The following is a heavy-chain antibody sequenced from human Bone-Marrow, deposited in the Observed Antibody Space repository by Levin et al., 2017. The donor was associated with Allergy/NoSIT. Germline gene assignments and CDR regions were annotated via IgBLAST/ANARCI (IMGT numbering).Heavy chain of an antibody. D-gene: IGHD6-19*01. CDR3: ATSGGGSGWYRDALDI. CDR1: GYTFTGYY. Sequence: GESLKISCKASGYTFTGYYMHWVRQAPGQGLEWMGRINPNSGGTNYAQKFQGRVTMTRDTSISTAYMELSRLRSDDTAVYYCATSGGGSGWYRDALDIWGQGTMVTVSS. V-gene: IGHV1-2*06. CDR2: INPNSGGT. J-gene: IGHJ3*02.